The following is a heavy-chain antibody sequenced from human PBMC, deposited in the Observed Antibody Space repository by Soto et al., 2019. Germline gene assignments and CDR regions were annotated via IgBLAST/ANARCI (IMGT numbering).Heavy chain of an antibody. CDR1: GGPIRSYY. D-gene: IGHD5-12*01. Sequence: QVQLQESGPRLLNPSETLSLTCSVSGGPIRSYYLSWVRQAPGKGLEWIAYIAYTGITGYNPSLRGRVTISGDTSQNLCSLKMTSVTAADTAVYYCAREGFSGYEALDYWGQGILVTVS. CDR3: AREGFSGYEALDY. CDR2: IAYTGIT. V-gene: IGHV4-59*01. J-gene: IGHJ4*02.